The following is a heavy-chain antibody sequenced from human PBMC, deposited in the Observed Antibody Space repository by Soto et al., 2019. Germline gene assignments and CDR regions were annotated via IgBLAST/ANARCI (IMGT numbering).Heavy chain of an antibody. CDR3: ARDALTGYYYDK. V-gene: IGHV4-30-2*01. CDR2: LSHSGST. D-gene: IGHD3-22*01. J-gene: IGHJ4*02. CDR1: GGSISSGGYS. Sequence: QLQLQESGSGLVKPSQTLSLTCAVSGGSISSGGYSWNWIRQPPGKGLEWIGYLSHSGSTSYNPSLKSRVSISVDTSKTQFSLKLSSVTAAHTAVYYCARDALTGYYYDKWGRGTLVTVSS.